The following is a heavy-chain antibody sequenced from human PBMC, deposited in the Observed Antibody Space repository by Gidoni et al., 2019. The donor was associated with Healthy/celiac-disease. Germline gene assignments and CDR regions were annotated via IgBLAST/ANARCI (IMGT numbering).Heavy chain of an antibody. Sequence: QLQLAQSGAEVKKPGSSVKVSCKASGGTFSSYAISWVRQAPGQGLEWLGGNIPIFGTVNYAQKFQGRFTITADEATSTAYMELSSLRSEDTAVYYCARGPGRDGYNLGWFDPWGQGTLVTVSS. J-gene: IGHJ5*02. CDR2: NIPIFGTV. CDR3: ARGPGRDGYNLGWFDP. CDR1: GGTFSSYA. V-gene: IGHV1-69*01. D-gene: IGHD5-12*01.